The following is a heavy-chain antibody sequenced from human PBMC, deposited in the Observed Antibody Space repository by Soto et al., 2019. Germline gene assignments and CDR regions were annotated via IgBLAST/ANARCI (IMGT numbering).Heavy chain of an antibody. Sequence: EVQLVESGGGLVQPGGSLRLSCAASGFVFSTYSMNWVRQAPGKGLEWVSYISSSSSTIYYADSVQGRFTISRDNAKNSLYLQVNSLRDEDTAVYSCARPAGRLDYFDYWGQGTLVTVSS. J-gene: IGHJ4*02. CDR2: ISSSSSTI. CDR3: ARPAGRLDYFDY. V-gene: IGHV3-48*02. CDR1: GFVFSTYS.